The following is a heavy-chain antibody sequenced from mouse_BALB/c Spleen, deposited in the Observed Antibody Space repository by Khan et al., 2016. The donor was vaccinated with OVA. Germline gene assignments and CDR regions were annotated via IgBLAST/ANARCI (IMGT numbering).Heavy chain of an antibody. V-gene: IGHV3-2*02. CDR1: GYSITSEYA. Sequence: EVQLQESGPGLVKPSQSLSLTCTVTGYSITSEYAWNWIRQFPGNKLEWMGYINYSGSTRFNPSLKSRTSITRDTSKNQFFLQLNSVTTEDTATYYGTRKDYYDYDPFPYWGQGTLVTVSA. J-gene: IGHJ3*01. CDR3: TRKDYYDYDPFPY. D-gene: IGHD2-4*01. CDR2: INYSGST.